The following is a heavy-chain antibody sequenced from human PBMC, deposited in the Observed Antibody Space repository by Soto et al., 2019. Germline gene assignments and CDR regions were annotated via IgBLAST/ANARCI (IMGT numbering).Heavy chain of an antibody. CDR3: ASTCYSSGHSSHCFDP. D-gene: IGHD3-22*01. CDR2: INPNSGGT. CDR1: GYTFTAYY. J-gene: IGHJ5*02. V-gene: IGHV1-2*02. Sequence: QVQLVQSGAEVKRPGASVKVSCKPSGYTFTAYYLHWVRQAPGQGLEWMGWINPNSGGTNYAQKFQGRVTITRATSMSTACMELSELRFDDTAMYYCASTCYSSGHSSHCFDPWGQGTLVTVSS.